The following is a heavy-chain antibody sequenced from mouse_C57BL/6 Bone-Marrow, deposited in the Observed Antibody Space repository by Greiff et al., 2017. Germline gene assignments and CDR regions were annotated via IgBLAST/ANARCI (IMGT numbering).Heavy chain of an antibody. CDR1: GFSLTSYG. V-gene: IGHV2-6*03. Sequence: QVQLKQSGPGLVAPSQSLSITCTVSGFSLTSYGVHWVRQPPGKGLEWLVVIWSAGSTTYNSALKSRLSISKDNSKSQVFLKMNSLQTDDTAMYYCARESRIYYGYDETALDYWGQGTSVTVSS. CDR3: ARESRIYYGYDETALDY. D-gene: IGHD2-2*01. CDR2: IWSAGST. J-gene: IGHJ4*01.